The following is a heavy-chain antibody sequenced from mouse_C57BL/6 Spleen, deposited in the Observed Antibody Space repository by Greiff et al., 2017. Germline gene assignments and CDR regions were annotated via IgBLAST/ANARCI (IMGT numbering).Heavy chain of an antibody. CDR1: GYTFTSYW. Sequence: QVQLQQPGAELVKPGASVKLSCKASGYTFTSYWMHWVKQRPGRGLEWIGRIDPTSGGTKYNEKFKSQATLTVDKPSSTAYMQLSSRTSEDSAVYYCARGANWDRGFDYWGQGTTLTVSS. V-gene: IGHV1-72*01. J-gene: IGHJ2*01. D-gene: IGHD4-1*01. CDR2: IDPTSGGT. CDR3: ARGANWDRGFDY.